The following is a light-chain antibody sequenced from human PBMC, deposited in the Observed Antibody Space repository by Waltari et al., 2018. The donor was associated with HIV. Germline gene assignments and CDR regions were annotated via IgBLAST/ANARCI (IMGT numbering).Light chain of an antibody. V-gene: IGLV2-23*02. CDR2: EVS. J-gene: IGLJ2*01. Sequence: QSALTQPASVSGSPGQSITISCTGTSSDVGSYNLVSWYQQHPGKAPKLMIYEVSKRPSGVSNRFSGSKSGNTASLTSPGLQAEDEADYYCCSYAGSSTFVVFGGGTKLTVL. CDR3: CSYAGSSTFVV. CDR1: SSDVGSYNL.